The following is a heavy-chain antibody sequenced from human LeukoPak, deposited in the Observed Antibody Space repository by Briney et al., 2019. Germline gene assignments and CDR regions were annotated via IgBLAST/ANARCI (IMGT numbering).Heavy chain of an antibody. D-gene: IGHD3-10*01. CDR1: GFIFTDYW. V-gene: IGHV3-74*01. Sequence: GGSLRLSCAASGFIFTDYWMHWVRQGPGKELVWVARISGDGRGTTYADSVKGRLTISRDNSKNTLYLQMNSLRAEDTAVYYCAKDGVTLVRGVPRAFDYWGQGTLVTVSS. CDR2: ISGDGRGT. J-gene: IGHJ4*02. CDR3: AKDGVTLVRGVPRAFDY.